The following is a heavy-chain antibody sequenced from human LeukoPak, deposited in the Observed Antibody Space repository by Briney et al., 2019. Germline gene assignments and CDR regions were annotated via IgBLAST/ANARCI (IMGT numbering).Heavy chain of an antibody. D-gene: IGHD5-12*01. V-gene: IGHV3-33*01. J-gene: IGHJ6*02. Sequence: PGGSLRLSCAASGFTFSSYGMHWVRQAPGKGLEWVAVIWYDGSNKYYADSVKGRFTISRDNSKNTLYLQMNSLRAEDTAVYYCARGGYSGYEEGMDVWGQGTTVTVSS. CDR1: GFTFSSYG. CDR3: ARGGYSGYEEGMDV. CDR2: IWYDGSNK.